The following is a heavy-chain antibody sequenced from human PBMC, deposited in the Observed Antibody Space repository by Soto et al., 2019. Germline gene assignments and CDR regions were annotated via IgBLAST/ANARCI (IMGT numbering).Heavy chain of an antibody. V-gene: IGHV2-5*02. D-gene: IGHD5-12*01. J-gene: IGHJ6*02. CDR2: IYWDDDK. Sequence: QITLKESGPSLVKPTQTPTLTCTFSGFSLSTSGVGVGWIRQPPGKALEWLALIYWDDDKRYSPTLKSRLTITKDTSKNQVVLTMTNMDPVDTATYYCAHSRRLSGYEYYYYYYAMDVWGQGTTVTVSS. CDR1: GFSLSTSGVG. CDR3: AHSRRLSGYEYYYYYYAMDV.